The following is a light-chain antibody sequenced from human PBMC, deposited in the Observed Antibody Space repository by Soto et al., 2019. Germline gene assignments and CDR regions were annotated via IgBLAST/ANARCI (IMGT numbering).Light chain of an antibody. V-gene: IGLV2-23*01. CDR2: EDT. CDR1: SNTVETYTL. J-gene: IGLJ3*02. CDR3: SSYAASSPSVL. Sequence: QSALTQPASVAGSPGQSITISCTGISNTVETYTLVSWYQQYPGEAPNLIIYEDTKRPSGVSDRCSGFKSGNTASLTISVLQRDDESHYYCSSYAASSPSVLFGGGTKLPVL.